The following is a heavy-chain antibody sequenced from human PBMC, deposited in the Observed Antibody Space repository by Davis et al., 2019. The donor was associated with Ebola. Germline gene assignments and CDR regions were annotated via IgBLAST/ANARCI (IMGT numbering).Heavy chain of an antibody. J-gene: IGHJ6*04. V-gene: IGHV3-7*04. CDR3: AGGYYGMDV. CDR2: IKQDGSEK. CDR1: GFTFSSYA. Sequence: GGSLRLSCAASGFTFSSYAISWVRQAPGKGLEWVANIKQDGSEKYYVDSVKGRFTISRDNAKNSLYLQMNSLRAEDTAVYYCAGGYYGMDVWGKGTTVTVSS.